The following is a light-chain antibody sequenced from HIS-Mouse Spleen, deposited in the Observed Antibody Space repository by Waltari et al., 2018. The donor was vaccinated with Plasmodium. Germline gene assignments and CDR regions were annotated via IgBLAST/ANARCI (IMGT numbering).Light chain of an antibody. Sequence: ELVLTQSPGTLSLSPGGRATLSCRASQSVSSSYLAWYQQKPGQAPRLLIYGASSRATGIPDRFSGSGSGTDFTLTISRLEPEDFAVYYCQQYGSSPYTFGQGTKLEIK. V-gene: IGKV3-20*01. J-gene: IGKJ2*01. CDR1: QSVSSSY. CDR2: GAS. CDR3: QQYGSSPYT.